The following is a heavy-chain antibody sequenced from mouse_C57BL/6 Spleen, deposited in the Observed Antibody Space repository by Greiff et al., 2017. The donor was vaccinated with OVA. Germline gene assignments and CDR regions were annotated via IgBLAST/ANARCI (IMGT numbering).Heavy chain of an antibody. V-gene: IGHV1-50*01. D-gene: IGHD1-1*01. CDR2: IDPSDSYT. CDR3: ARRDYYGSRGAWFAY. J-gene: IGHJ3*01. CDR1: GYTFTSYW. Sequence: QVQLQQPGAELVKPGASVKLSCKASGYTFTSYWMQWVKQRPGQGLEWIGEIDPSDSYTNYNQKFKGKATLTVDTSSSTAYMQLSSLTSEDSAVYYCARRDYYGSRGAWFAYWGQGTLVTVSA.